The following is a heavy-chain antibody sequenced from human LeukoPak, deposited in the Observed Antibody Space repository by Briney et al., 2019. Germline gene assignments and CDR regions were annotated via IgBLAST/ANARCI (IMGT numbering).Heavy chain of an antibody. D-gene: IGHD3-22*01. CDR1: GFTFSSYS. V-gene: IGHV3-23*01. J-gene: IGHJ4*02. CDR3: AKDRPNYYGTNGHYYRRDGDC. CDR2: TSSSGETT. Sequence: PGGSLRLSCAASGFTFSSYSMNWVRQAPGKGLEWVSSTSSSGETTYYADSVKGRFTISRDNSRNTLYLQMSSLRAEDTAVYYCAKDRPNYYGTNGHYYRRDGDCWGQGTLVTVSS.